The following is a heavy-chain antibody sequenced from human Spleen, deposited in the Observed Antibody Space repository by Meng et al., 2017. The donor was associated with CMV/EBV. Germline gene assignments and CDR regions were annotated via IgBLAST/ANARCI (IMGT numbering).Heavy chain of an antibody. D-gene: IGHD2-2*01. CDR2: MYYSGST. CDR1: GASISSYF. J-gene: IGHJ5*02. CDR3: ARASDIVVVPAAMGWFDP. Sequence: SETLSLTCTVSGASISSYFWIWIRQPPGKGLEWIGHMYYSGSTDYNPSLKSRVTTSVDTSKNQFSLKLSSVTAADTAVYYCARASDIVVVPAAMGWFDPWGQGTLVTVSS. V-gene: IGHV4-59*01.